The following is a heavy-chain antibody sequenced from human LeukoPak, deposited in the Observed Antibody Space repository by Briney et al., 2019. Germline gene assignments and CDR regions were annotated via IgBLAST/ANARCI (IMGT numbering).Heavy chain of an antibody. J-gene: IGHJ4*02. CDR3: ARASRYGDSDRWDY. CDR2: INWNGGST. V-gene: IGHV3-20*04. Sequence: GGPLRLSGAASGFTLEDYAMSWVRQAPGKGLEWVSGINWNGGSTGYADSVKGRFTISRDNAKNSLYLQMNSLRAEDTALYYCARASRYGDSDRWDYWGQGTLVTVSS. CDR1: GFTLEDYA. D-gene: IGHD4-17*01.